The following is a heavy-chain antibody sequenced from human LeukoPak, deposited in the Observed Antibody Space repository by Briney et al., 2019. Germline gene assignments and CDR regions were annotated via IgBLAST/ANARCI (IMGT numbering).Heavy chain of an antibody. CDR1: GFTFSSYA. CDR2: TRNKANSYTT. Sequence: PGGSLRLSCAASGFTFSSYAMSWVRQAPGKGLEWVGRTRNKANSYTTEYAASVKGRFTISRDDSKNSLYLQMNSLKTEDTAVYYCARASYYDSSGYLKDYFDYWGQGTLVTVSS. D-gene: IGHD3-22*01. CDR3: ARASYYDSSGYLKDYFDY. V-gene: IGHV3-72*01. J-gene: IGHJ4*02.